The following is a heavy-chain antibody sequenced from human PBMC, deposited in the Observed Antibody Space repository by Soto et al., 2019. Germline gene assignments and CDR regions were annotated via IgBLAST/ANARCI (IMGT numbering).Heavy chain of an antibody. CDR3: ARAISYFYASGSYFDY. D-gene: IGHD3-10*01. J-gene: IGHJ4*02. V-gene: IGHV3-30*14. CDR1: EFTFNSFA. Sequence: GALRLSGSASEFTFNSFALHWVRQAPGEGLEWVALISYDGNDKYYADSVKVRFTISRDDSKNMLYLQMNRLRVEDTAVYYCARAISYFYASGSYFDYWGQGTRVTVSS. CDR2: ISYDGNDK.